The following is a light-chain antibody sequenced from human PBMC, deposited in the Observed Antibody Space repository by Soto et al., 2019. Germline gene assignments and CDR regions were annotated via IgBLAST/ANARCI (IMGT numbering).Light chain of an antibody. CDR2: GAS. V-gene: IGKV3-20*01. CDR1: QSVSSSY. Sequence: EIVLTQSPGTLSLSPGERATLSGRASQSVSSSYLAWYQQKPGQAPRLLIYGASSRATGIPDRFSGSGSGTDFTLTITRLEPEDFAVYYCQHYRTSFGGGTKVEIK. CDR3: QHYRTS. J-gene: IGKJ4*01.